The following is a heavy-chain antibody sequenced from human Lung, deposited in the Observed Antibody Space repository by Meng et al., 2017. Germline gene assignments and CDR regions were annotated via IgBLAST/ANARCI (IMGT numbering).Heavy chain of an antibody. CDR2: IFRSGST. CDR1: GCSITSSTW. V-gene: IGHV4-4*02. CDR3: ARFDISSSGRGDY. D-gene: IGHD1-26*01. Sequence: QGQLRGSGPGLVKPSGTLSLTCAVSGCSITSSTWWSWVRQTPGKGLEWFGEIFRSGSTNYNPPLESRVTISVDKSKNQFSLKVYSVTAADTATYYCARFDISSSGRGDYWGQGILVTVSS. J-gene: IGHJ4*02.